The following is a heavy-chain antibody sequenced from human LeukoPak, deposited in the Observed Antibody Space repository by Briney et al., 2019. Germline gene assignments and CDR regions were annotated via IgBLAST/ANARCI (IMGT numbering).Heavy chain of an antibody. CDR2: IREDGSEK. CDR1: GFTFSSYW. J-gene: IGHJ3*02. Sequence: HPGGSLRLSCAASGFTFSSYWMTWVRQAPGKGLEWVANIREDGSEKYYVDSVKGRFTISRDNAKNSLYLQMNSLRAEDTAVYYCARDLGYCSSTSCYPGDAFDIWGQGTMVTVSS. CDR3: ARDLGYCSSTSCYPGDAFDI. V-gene: IGHV3-7*01. D-gene: IGHD2-2*01.